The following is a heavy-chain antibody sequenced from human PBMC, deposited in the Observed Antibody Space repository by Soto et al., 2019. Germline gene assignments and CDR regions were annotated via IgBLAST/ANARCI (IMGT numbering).Heavy chain of an antibody. CDR3: ARLYTTSPGY. J-gene: IGHJ4*02. D-gene: IGHD3-16*01. CDR2: IYPDDSDT. Sequence: GESLKISCKGFGYSFTNYWVAWVRQLPGKGLEWMGIIYPDDSDTRYSPSFQGQVTISADKSISTAYLQWSSLKASDTAMYYCARLYTTSPGYWGQGTLVTVSS. CDR1: GYSFTNYW. V-gene: IGHV5-51*01.